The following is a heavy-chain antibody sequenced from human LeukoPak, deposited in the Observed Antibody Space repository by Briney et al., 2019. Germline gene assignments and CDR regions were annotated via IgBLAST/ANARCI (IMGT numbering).Heavy chain of an antibody. J-gene: IGHJ4*02. D-gene: IGHD3-22*01. V-gene: IGHV3-23*01. CDR1: GFTFSSYG. Sequence: QPGGSLRLSCAASGFTFSSYGMSWVRQAPGKGLEWVSAISGSGGSTYYADSVKGRFTISRDNSKNTLYLQMNSLRAEDTAVYYCARDGAPVVVINYYFDYWGQGTLVTVSS. CDR3: ARDGAPVVVINYYFDY. CDR2: ISGSGGST.